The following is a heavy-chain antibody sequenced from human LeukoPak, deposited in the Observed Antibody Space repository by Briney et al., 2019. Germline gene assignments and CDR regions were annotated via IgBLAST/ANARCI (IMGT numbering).Heavy chain of an antibody. Sequence: SETLSLTCTVSGGSISSYYWSWIRQPAGKGLEWIGRIYTSGSTNYNPSLKSRVTTSVDTSKNQFSLKLSPVTAADTAVYYCARGIYSGSLGRTDYWGQGTLVTVSS. J-gene: IGHJ4*02. CDR1: GGSISSYY. CDR3: ARGIYSGSLGRTDY. CDR2: IYTSGST. D-gene: IGHD1-26*01. V-gene: IGHV4-4*07.